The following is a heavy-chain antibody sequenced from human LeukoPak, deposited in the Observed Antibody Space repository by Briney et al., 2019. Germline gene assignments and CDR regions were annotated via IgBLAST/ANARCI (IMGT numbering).Heavy chain of an antibody. J-gene: IGHJ4*02. CDR3: AKDGVNPAFSLYFAAAGNYFDY. V-gene: IGHV3-30*02. D-gene: IGHD6-13*01. Sequence: GGSLRLSCGVCGLTFSSYGMHLVRAAPGKGLGWVAFIRYYGSHKLYVVSEKCRFTISRDKSTNTLYLQMNSLRAEDTDVYYCAKDGVNPAFSLYFAAAGNYFDYWGQGTLVTVSS. CDR2: IRYYGSHK. CDR1: GLTFSSYG.